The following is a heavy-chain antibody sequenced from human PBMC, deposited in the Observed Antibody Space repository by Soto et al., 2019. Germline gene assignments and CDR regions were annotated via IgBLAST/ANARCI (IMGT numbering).Heavy chain of an antibody. J-gene: IGHJ6*02. D-gene: IGHD6-6*01. CDR2: ISSSSSYI. Sequence: GESLKISCAASGFTFSSYSMNWVRQAPGKGLEWVSSISSSSSYIYYADSVKGRFTISRDNAKNSLYLQMNSLRAEDTAVYYCARDRAARRRPYYYGMDVWGQGTTVTVSS. CDR1: GFTFSSYS. CDR3: ARDRAARRRPYYYGMDV. V-gene: IGHV3-21*01.